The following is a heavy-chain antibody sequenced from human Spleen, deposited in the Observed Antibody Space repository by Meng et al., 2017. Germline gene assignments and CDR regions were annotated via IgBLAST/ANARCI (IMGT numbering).Heavy chain of an antibody. CDR2: INNDGDNR. CDR3: TNDRLNH. V-gene: IGHV3-23*05. J-gene: IGHJ1*01. D-gene: IGHD3-16*01. Sequence: GGSLRLSCVASGFTFSSCGMAWVRQAPGKGLEWVSTINNDGDNRHYADSVKGRFIISRDNSKDTFYLQMNSLRAEDTAVYYCTNDRLNHWGQGTLVTVSS. CDR1: GFTFSSCG.